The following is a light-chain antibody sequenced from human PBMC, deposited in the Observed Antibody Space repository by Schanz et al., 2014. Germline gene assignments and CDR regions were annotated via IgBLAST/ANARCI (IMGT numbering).Light chain of an antibody. Sequence: QSALTQPASVSGSPGQSITISCTRASSDGSLFYASWYQQHPGKVPKLMIYEGSKRPSGVSNRFSGSKSGNTASLTISGLQAEDEADYYCSSYSSSSTLVVFGGGTKLTVL. CDR1: SSDGSLFY. V-gene: IGLV2-14*01. CDR3: SSYSSSSTLVV. CDR2: EGS. J-gene: IGLJ2*01.